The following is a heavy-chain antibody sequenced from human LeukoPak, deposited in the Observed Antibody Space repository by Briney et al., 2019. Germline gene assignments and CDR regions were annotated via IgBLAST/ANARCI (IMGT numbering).Heavy chain of an antibody. CDR1: GFTFNKYW. Sequence: GGSLRLSCAASGFTFNKYWMHWVRQAPGKGLVWVSRIYIDGTGIVYTGSVKGRFTISRDNAKSTLYLQMNSLRVEDTAVYYCARAPPSNGYSYHFDIWGPGTMVTVSS. CDR2: IYIDGTGI. D-gene: IGHD5-12*01. J-gene: IGHJ3*02. CDR3: ARAPPSNGYSYHFDI. V-gene: IGHV3-74*01.